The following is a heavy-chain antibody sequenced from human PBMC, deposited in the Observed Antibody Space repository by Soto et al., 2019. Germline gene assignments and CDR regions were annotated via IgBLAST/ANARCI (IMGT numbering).Heavy chain of an antibody. Sequence: PSETLSLTCAVYGGSFSGYYWSWIRQPPGKGLEWIGEINHSGSTNYNPSLKSRVTISVDTSKNQFSLKLSSVTAADTAVYYCARGSPPFMVRGVINRGSNWFDPWGQGTLVTVSS. D-gene: IGHD3-10*01. V-gene: IGHV4-34*01. CDR1: GGSFSGYY. CDR3: ARGSPPFMVRGVINRGSNWFDP. CDR2: INHSGST. J-gene: IGHJ5*02.